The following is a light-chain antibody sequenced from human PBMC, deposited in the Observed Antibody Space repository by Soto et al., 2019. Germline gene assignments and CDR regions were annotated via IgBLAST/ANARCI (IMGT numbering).Light chain of an antibody. CDR2: DVS. CDR1: SSDVGGYNY. J-gene: IGLJ1*01. CDR3: SSYTSSSLYV. V-gene: IGLV2-14*01. Sequence: QSALTQPASVSGSPGQSITISCTGTSSDVGGYNYVSWYQQHPGKAPKLMIYDVSNRPSGVSNRFSGSKSGNTASLTISGLQAEDEADYYCSSYTSSSLYVFGTGTKVNV.